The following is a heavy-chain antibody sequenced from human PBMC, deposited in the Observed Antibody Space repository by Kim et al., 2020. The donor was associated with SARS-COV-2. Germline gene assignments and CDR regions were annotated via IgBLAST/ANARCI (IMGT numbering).Heavy chain of an antibody. Sequence: SETLSLTCTVSGGSISSSSYYWGWIRQPPGKGLEWIGSIYYSGSTYYNPSLKSRVTISVDTSKNQFSLKLSSVTAADTAVYYCARDHRGGWYFRMDYYYGMDVWGQGTTVTVSS. CDR1: GGSISSSSYY. CDR2: IYYSGST. J-gene: IGHJ6*02. CDR3: ARDHRGGWYFRMDYYYGMDV. V-gene: IGHV4-39*07. D-gene: IGHD6-19*01.